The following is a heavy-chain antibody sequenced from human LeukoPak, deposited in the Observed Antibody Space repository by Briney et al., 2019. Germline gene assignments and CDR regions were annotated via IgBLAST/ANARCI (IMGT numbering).Heavy chain of an antibody. D-gene: IGHD3-10*01. CDR3: ARGGSYNYFDY. CDR2: VNHSGST. CDR1: GGSFSGYY. Sequence: SETLSLTCAVYGGSFSGYYWSWIRQPPGKGLEWIGEVNHSGSTNYNPSLKSRVTISLDKSRNQFSLKVDSVTAADTAVYYCARGGSYNYFDYWGQGTLVTVSS. J-gene: IGHJ4*02. V-gene: IGHV4-34*01.